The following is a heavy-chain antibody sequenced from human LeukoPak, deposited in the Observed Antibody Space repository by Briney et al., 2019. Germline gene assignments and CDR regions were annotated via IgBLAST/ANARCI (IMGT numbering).Heavy chain of an antibody. CDR3: ARDLTYYYDSSGYSAKYGWFDP. J-gene: IGHJ5*02. CDR2: IYYSGST. CDR1: GGSISSSSYY. V-gene: IGHV4-39*07. Sequence: SETLSLTCTVSGGSISSSSYYWGWIRQPPGKGLEWIGSIYYSGSTYYNPSLKSRVTISVDTSKNQFSLKLSSVTAADTAVYYCARDLTYYYDSSGYSAKYGWFDPWGQGTLVTVSS. D-gene: IGHD3-22*01.